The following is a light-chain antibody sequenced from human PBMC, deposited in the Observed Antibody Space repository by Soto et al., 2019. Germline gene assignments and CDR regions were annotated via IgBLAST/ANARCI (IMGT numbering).Light chain of an antibody. Sequence: SYELTQPPSVSVAPGQTATITCGENKLGSRTVHWYQQKPGQAPVLVVYDDSDRPSGIPERFSGSNSGDTATLTISGVVGGDEADYYCQVWDSSKWVFGGGTQLT. J-gene: IGLJ3*02. CDR3: QVWDSSKWV. CDR2: DDS. V-gene: IGLV3-21*02. CDR1: KLGSRT.